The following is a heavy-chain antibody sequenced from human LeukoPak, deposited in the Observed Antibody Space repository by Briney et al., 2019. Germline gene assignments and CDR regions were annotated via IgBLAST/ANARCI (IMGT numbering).Heavy chain of an antibody. J-gene: IGHJ4*02. CDR2: ISGSGDSA. CDR1: GFTFSSYA. V-gene: IGHV3-23*01. CDR3: AKGRGYCSGGSCYSDY. Sequence: GGSLRLSCAASGFTFSSYAMSWDRQAPGKGLEWVATISGSGDSAYHADSVKGRFTISRDNSKNTLYPQMNSLRADDTAVYYCAKGRGYCSGGSCYSDYWGQGTLITVSS. D-gene: IGHD2-15*01.